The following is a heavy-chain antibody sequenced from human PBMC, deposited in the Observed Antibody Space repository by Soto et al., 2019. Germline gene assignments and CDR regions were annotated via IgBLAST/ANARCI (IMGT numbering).Heavy chain of an antibody. CDR2: IIPIFGTA. Sequence: QVQLVQSGAEVKKPGSSVKVSCKASGGTFSSYSINWVRQAPGQGLEWMGEIIPIFGTASYAQKFQGRVTITADESTSTAYMELSSLRSEDTAVYYCARDGGMHSGGIDYWGQGTLVTVSS. V-gene: IGHV1-69*01. CDR1: GGTFSSYS. J-gene: IGHJ4*02. CDR3: ARDGGMHSGGIDY. D-gene: IGHD1-26*01.